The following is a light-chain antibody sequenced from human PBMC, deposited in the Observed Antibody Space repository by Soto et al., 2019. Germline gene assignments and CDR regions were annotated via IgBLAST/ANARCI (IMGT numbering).Light chain of an antibody. Sequence: ELVLTQSPATLSLSPGERATLSCRASQSVAGYLAWYKQKPSQGPRLLIYDTSNRATAAPPRCSGSGSGTDFTLTISSLEPEDFEIYYCQHRSNWRMYTFGQGTKLEIK. CDR3: QHRSNWRMYT. CDR1: QSVAGY. V-gene: IGKV3-11*01. J-gene: IGKJ2*01. CDR2: DTS.